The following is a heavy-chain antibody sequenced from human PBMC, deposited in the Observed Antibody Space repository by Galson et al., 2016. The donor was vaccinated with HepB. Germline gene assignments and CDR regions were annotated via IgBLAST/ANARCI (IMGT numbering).Heavy chain of an antibody. D-gene: IGHD4-17*01. J-gene: IGHJ6*02. V-gene: IGHV3-30*03. CDR1: GFTFRKYG. CDR2: ISFNEDKK. CDR3: ARGDYGASFYYGVDV. Sequence: SLRLSCAVSGFTFRKYGMHWVRQPPGKGLQWVAAISFNEDKKFYLDSVRGRFTVSRDSSKNTLYLQLNSLRPDDTAVYFCARGDYGASFYYGVDVWGQGTLVTVSS.